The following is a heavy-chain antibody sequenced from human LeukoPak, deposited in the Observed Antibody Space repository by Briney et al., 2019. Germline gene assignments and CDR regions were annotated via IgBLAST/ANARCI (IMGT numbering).Heavy chain of an antibody. V-gene: IGHV3-21*01. CDR1: GFTFSSYS. J-gene: IGHJ6*02. CDR2: ISSSSSYI. D-gene: IGHD3-9*01. Sequence: GGSLRLSCAASGFTFSSYSMNWGRQAPGKGLEWVSSISSSSSYIYYADSVKGRFTISRDNAKNSLYLQMNSLRAEDTAVYYCARDYDILTGHYYYGMDVWGQGTTVTVSS. CDR3: ARDYDILTGHYYYGMDV.